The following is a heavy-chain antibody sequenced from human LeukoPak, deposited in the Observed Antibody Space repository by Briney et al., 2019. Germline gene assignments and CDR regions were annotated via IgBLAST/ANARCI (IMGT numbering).Heavy chain of an antibody. CDR2: ISDGGGST. CDR3: AKRAASTSYYFDY. Sequence: PGGSLRLSCAASGFTFSSYVMSWVRQAPGKGLEWVSFISDGGGSTYYAGPVKGRFTISRDNSKNTLYLQMNSLRGDDTAVYYCAKRAASTSYYFDYWGQGTLVTVSS. D-gene: IGHD6-25*01. V-gene: IGHV3-23*01. CDR1: GFTFSSYV. J-gene: IGHJ4*02.